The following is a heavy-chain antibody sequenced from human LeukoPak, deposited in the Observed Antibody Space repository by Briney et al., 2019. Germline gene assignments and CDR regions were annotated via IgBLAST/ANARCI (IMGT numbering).Heavy chain of an antibody. J-gene: IGHJ5*02. CDR2: ISGSGGST. CDR1: GFTFSSYA. CDR3: AKDSAVAGTNWFDP. V-gene: IGHV3-23*01. Sequence: PGGSLRLSCAASGFTFSSYAMSSVRQAPGKGLEWVSAISGSGGSTYYADSVKGRFTISRDNPKNTLNLQMNSLRAEDTAVYYCAKDSAVAGTNWFDPWGQGALVTVSS. D-gene: IGHD6-19*01.